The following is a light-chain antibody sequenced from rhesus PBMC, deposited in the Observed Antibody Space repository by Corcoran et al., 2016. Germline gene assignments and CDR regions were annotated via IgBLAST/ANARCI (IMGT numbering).Light chain of an antibody. CDR1: QSLLDSEDGHTY. V-gene: IGKV2-104*02. Sequence: DIVMTQTPLSLPVTPGEPASISCRSSQSLLDSEDGHTYLDWYLQRQGQFPSLLIYEVSNRASGFPARLSGSGSDTDFTLKISRVEAEDVGVDYCMQALEFRTFGQGTKVEIK. CDR3: MQALEFRT. CDR2: EVS. J-gene: IGKJ1*01.